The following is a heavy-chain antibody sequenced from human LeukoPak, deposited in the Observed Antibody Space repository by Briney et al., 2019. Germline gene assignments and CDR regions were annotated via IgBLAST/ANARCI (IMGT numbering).Heavy chain of an antibody. J-gene: IGHJ4*02. CDR3: ARDGYSSGWYGY. V-gene: IGHV1-46*01. D-gene: IGHD6-19*01. CDR2: INPSGGST. Sequence: APVKASCKASGYTVTSYYMHWVRRAAGQGLEWRGIINPSGGSTSYAQKFQGRVTMTRDTSTSTVYMELSSLRSEDTAVYYCARDGYSSGWYGYWGQGTLVTVSS. CDR1: GYTVTSYY.